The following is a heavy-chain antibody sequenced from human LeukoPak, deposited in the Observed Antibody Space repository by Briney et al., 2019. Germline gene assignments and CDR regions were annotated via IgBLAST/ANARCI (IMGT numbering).Heavy chain of an antibody. J-gene: IGHJ4*02. CDR3: ARVVPPTVYGSGSYFWDPYYFDY. Sequence: GGSLRLSYAASGFTFSSYGMSWVRQAPGKGRELVAAISGRGGSTYYADSMKGRLTISRDNSKNTLYLQMKRLGAEATAVYYCARVVPPTVYGSGSYFWDPYYFDYWGQGTLVTVSS. D-gene: IGHD3-10*01. CDR2: ISGRGGST. V-gene: IGHV3-23*01. CDR1: GFTFSSYG.